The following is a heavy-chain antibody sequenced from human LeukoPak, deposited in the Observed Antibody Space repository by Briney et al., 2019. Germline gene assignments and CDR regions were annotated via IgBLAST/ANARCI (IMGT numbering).Heavy chain of an antibody. CDR2: IIPIFGTA. J-gene: IGHJ5*02. V-gene: IGHV1-69*01. CDR3: ARDSRKVPAAPGNVNWFDP. Sequence: PGGSLRLSCAASGFIFSSYAISWVRQAPGQGLEWMGGIIPIFGTANYAQKFQGRVTITADESTSTAYMELSSLRSEDTAVYYCARDSRKVPAAPGNVNWFDPWGQGTLVTVSS. CDR1: GFIFSSYA. D-gene: IGHD2-2*01.